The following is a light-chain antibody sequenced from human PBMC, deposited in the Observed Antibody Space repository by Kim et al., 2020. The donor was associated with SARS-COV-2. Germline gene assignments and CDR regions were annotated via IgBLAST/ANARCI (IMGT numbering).Light chain of an antibody. J-gene: IGLJ3*02. CDR3: AAWDDSLNGWV. V-gene: IGLV1-44*01. CDR2: SNN. Sequence: ELTQPPSASGTPGQRVTISCSGSSSNIGSNTVNWYQQLPGTAPKLLIYSNNQRPSGVPDRFSGSKSGTSASLAISGLHSEDEADYYCAAWDDSLNGWVFGGGTQLTVL. CDR1: SSNIGSNT.